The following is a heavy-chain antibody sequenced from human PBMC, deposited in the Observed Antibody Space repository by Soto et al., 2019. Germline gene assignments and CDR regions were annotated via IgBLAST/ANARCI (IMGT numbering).Heavy chain of an antibody. CDR3: ARDKITGLFDY. J-gene: IGHJ4*02. Sequence: SETLSLTCTVSGGSISSSSYYWGWIRQPPGKGLEWIGSLFYSGSTYYNPSLKGRLTISVDTSKNQFSLKLTSVTAADTAVYYCARDKITGLFDYWGQGTLVTVSS. CDR2: LFYSGST. D-gene: IGHD2-8*02. V-gene: IGHV4-39*02. CDR1: GGSISSSSYY.